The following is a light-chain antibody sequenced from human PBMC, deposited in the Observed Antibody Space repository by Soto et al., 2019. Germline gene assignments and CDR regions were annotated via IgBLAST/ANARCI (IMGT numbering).Light chain of an antibody. CDR2: DVS. V-gene: IGLV2-14*01. J-gene: IGLJ2*01. CDR1: SSDVGGYNY. CDR3: SSYTSSSTRV. Sequence: QSALTQPASVSGSPGQSITISCTGTSSDVGGYNYVSWYQQHPGKAPKLMIHDVSNRPSGVSNRFSGSKSGNTASLTISGLQAEDEADYYCSSYTSSSTRVFGGGTQLTVL.